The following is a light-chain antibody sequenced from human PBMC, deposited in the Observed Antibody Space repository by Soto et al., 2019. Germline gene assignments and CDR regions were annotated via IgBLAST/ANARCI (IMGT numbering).Light chain of an antibody. CDR2: GAS. CDR3: QQYHSYSIT. V-gene: IGKV1-9*01. CDR1: QGITSY. Sequence: DIQMTHHTSSLSSSLLYIVTITCRASQGITSYLAWYQQKPGKAPNLLIYGASTLQSGVPSRFSGSGSGTEFTLTISSLQPDDFATYYCQQYHSYSITFGQGTRLEIK. J-gene: IGKJ5*01.